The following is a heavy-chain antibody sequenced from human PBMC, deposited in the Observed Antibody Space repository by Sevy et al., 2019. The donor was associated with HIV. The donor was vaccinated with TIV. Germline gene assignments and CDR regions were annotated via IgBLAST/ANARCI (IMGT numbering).Heavy chain of an antibody. Sequence: SETLSLTCTVSGGSISSGNYYWGWLRQPPGKGLEWIGSIYYSGNTYYNPSLKSRVTISVATSKNQFSLNLITVTAADTAVYYCARPSDGRCSSYFLAAFDYWGQGILVTVSS. CDR3: ARPSDGRCSSYFLAAFDY. CDR2: IYYSGNT. V-gene: IGHV4-39*01. CDR1: GGSISSGNYY. D-gene: IGHD2-2*01. J-gene: IGHJ4*02.